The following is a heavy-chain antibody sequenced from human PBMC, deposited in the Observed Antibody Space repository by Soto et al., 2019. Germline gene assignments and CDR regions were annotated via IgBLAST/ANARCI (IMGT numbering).Heavy chain of an antibody. CDR3: AREALMVRGVRYYYCCCMDV. CDR1: GGTFSSYA. J-gene: IGHJ6*02. Sequence: ASVKVSCKASGGTFSSYAISWVRQAPGQGLEWMGRIIPILGIANYAQKFQGRVTITADKSPSTAYMELSSLRSEDPAVYYCAREALMVRGVRYYYCCCMDVWGQGTTVTVSS. CDR2: IIPILGIA. D-gene: IGHD3-10*01. V-gene: IGHV1-69*04.